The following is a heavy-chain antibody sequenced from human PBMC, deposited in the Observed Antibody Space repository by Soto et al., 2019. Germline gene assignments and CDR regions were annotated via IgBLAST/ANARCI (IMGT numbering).Heavy chain of an antibody. Sequence: EVQLVESGGGLVQPGGSLRLSCAASGFTFSSYAMHWVRQAPGKGLEYVSAISSNGGSTYYANSVKGRFTISRDNSKNTLYLQMGSLRAEDMAVYYCARGGEEEYWYFDLWGRGTLVTVSS. CDR3: ARGGEEEYWYFDL. V-gene: IGHV3-64*01. J-gene: IGHJ2*01. D-gene: IGHD7-27*01. CDR2: ISSNGGST. CDR1: GFTFSSYA.